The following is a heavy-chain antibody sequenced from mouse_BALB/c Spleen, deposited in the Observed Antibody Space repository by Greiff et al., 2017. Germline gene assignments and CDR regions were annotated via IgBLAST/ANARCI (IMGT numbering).Heavy chain of an antibody. D-gene: IGHD1-1*01. Sequence: EVQLQQSGPELVKPGASVKMSCKASGYTFTSYVMHWVKQKPGQGLEWIGYINPYNDGTKYNEKFKGKATLTSDKSSSTAYMELSSLTSEDSAVYYCARDPYYGSSYFDYWGQGTLVTVSA. CDR1: GYTFTSYV. CDR3: ARDPYYGSSYFDY. CDR2: INPYNDGT. J-gene: IGHJ3*01. V-gene: IGHV1-14*01.